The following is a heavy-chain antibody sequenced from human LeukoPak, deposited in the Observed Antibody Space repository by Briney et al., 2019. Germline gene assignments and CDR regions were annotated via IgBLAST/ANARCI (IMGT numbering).Heavy chain of an antibody. CDR2: TYYSGST. J-gene: IGHJ5*02. CDR1: GGSISSYY. V-gene: IGHV4-59*01. CDR3: ARDGAVAGTFLDDNWFDP. Sequence: SETLSLTCTVSGGSISSYYWSWIRQPPGKGLEWIGFTYYSGSTNYNPSLKSRVTISLDTSKNQFSLKLNSVTAADTAVYYCARDGAVAGTFLDDNWFDPWGQGTLVTVSS. D-gene: IGHD6-19*01.